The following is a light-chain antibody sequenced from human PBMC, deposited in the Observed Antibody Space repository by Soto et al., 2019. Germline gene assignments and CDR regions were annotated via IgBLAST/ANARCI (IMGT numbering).Light chain of an antibody. J-gene: IGKJ5*01. CDR2: DAS. Sequence: EILLTQSPATLSLSPGERATLSCRASQRVSSYLAWYQQRPGQAPRILIYDASSRDTGIPARFSGSGSRTDCTLTITRLESDDVEVDYCQQYTNWPTTFGQGTRLEIK. V-gene: IGKV3-11*01. CDR1: QRVSSY. CDR3: QQYTNWPTT.